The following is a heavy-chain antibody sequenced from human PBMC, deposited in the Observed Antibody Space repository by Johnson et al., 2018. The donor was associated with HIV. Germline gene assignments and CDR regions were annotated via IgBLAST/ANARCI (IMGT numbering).Heavy chain of an antibody. CDR3: ARGEDGVDAFDI. CDR1: GFSFNNYA. Sequence: ASGFSFNNYAMHWVRQAPGKGLEWVAVISYDGSNKYYADSVKGRFTISRDNSKNTLYLQMNSLRAEDTAVYYCARGEDGVDAFDIWGQGTMVTVSS. J-gene: IGHJ3*02. D-gene: IGHD4-17*01. V-gene: IGHV3-30-3*01. CDR2: ISYDGSNK.